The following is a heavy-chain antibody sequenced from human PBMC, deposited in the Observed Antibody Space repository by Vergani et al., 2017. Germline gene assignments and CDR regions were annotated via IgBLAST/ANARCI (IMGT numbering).Heavy chain of an antibody. D-gene: IGHD3-22*01. Sequence: EVQVVESGGGLVQPGGSMRLSCAASGFIFSDHYMDWVRQAPGKGLEWVSAISGSGGSTYYADSVKGRFTISRDNSKNTLYLQMNSLRAEDTAVYYCAGLETYYYDSSGYPKYFQHWGQGTLVTVSS. J-gene: IGHJ1*01. CDR3: AGLETYYYDSSGYPKYFQH. CDR1: GFIFSDHY. CDR2: ISGSGGST. V-gene: IGHV3-23*04.